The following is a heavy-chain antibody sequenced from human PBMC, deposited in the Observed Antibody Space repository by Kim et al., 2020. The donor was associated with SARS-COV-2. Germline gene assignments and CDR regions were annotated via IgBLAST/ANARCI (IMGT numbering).Heavy chain of an antibody. Sequence: ASVKVSCEASGYTFTSYAMHWVRQAPGQRLEWMGWINAGNGNTKYSQKFQGRVTITRDTSASTAYMELSSLRSEDTAVYYCAGSRRVPAGVNRFDPWGQGTLVTVSS. D-gene: IGHD2-2*01. J-gene: IGHJ5*02. CDR3: AGSRRVPAGVNRFDP. V-gene: IGHV1-3*01. CDR1: GYTFTSYA. CDR2: INAGNGNT.